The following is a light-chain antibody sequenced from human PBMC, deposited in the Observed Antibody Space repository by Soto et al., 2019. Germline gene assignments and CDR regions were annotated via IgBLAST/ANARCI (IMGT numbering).Light chain of an antibody. V-gene: IGLV1-47*01. CDR2: RNN. Sequence: QSVLTQPPSASGTPGQRVTISCSGSSSNIGSNYVYWYQQLPGTAPKLLIYRNNQRPSGVPDRFSGSKSGTSASLAISGLRSEDEADYYCAAWDDSLSAVFGTGTKVTV. CDR1: SSNIGSNY. J-gene: IGLJ1*01. CDR3: AAWDDSLSAV.